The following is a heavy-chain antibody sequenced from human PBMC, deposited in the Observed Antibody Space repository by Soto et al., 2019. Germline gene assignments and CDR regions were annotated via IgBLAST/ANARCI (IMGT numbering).Heavy chain of an antibody. CDR1: GFTFSNFG. Sequence: QVQLVESGGGMIQPGKSLRLSCVASGFTFSNFGMHWVRQAPGKGLEWVAGISYDGRSESYVDSVRGRFTLSRDNSKNTLSLQMSSLRPEDTGVYYCAKDLDVVMLLSATRGLDVWGQGTTVTVSS. V-gene: IGHV3-30*18. CDR3: AKDLDVVMLLSATRGLDV. D-gene: IGHD2-15*01. J-gene: IGHJ6*02. CDR2: ISYDGRSE.